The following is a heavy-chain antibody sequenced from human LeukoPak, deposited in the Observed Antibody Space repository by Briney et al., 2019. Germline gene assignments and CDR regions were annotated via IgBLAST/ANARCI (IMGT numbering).Heavy chain of an antibody. CDR2: ISSSSRYI. CDR3: ARDIVAGGPDY. V-gene: IGHV3-21*01. Sequence: RRSLRPSCAASGFTFSSYSMNWVRQAPGKGLGWVSSISSSSRYIIYAGSGKGRFTISRDNAKNSLSLQMNSLRAEDTAVYYCARDIVAGGPDYWGQGTLVTVSS. D-gene: IGHD2-21*01. J-gene: IGHJ4*01. CDR1: GFTFSSYS.